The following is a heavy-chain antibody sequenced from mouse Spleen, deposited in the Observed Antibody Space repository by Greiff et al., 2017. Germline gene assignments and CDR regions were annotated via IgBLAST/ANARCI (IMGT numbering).Heavy chain of an antibody. J-gene: IGHJ2*01. CDR2: ISDGGSYT. D-gene: IGHD4-1*02. V-gene: IGHV5-4*01. CDR1: GFTFSSYA. CDR3: ARDAAPTAYFDY. Sequence: EVQGVESGGGLVKPGGSLKLSCAASGFTFSSYAMSWVRQTPEKRLEWVATISDGGSYTYYPDNVKGRFTISRDNAKNNLYLQMSHLKSEDTAMYYCARDAAPTAYFDYWGQGTTLTVSS.